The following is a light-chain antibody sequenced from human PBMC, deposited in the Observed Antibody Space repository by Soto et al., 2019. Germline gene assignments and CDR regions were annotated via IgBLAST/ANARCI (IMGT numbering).Light chain of an antibody. V-gene: IGLV2-14*01. CDR2: EVS. J-gene: IGLJ1*01. Sequence: QSALTQPASVSGSPGQSITISCTGTGRDVGGYKYVSWYQQHPGKAPKLMIYEVSNRPSGVSNRFSGSKSGITASLTISGLQAEDEADYYCSSYTSSSLGVFGTGTKVTVL. CDR3: SSYTSSSLGV. CDR1: GRDVGGYKY.